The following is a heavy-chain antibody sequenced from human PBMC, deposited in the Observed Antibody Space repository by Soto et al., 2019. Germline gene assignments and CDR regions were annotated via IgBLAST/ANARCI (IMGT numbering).Heavy chain of an antibody. V-gene: IGHV1-3*01. CDR2: INAGNGNT. Sequence: QVQLVQSGAEVKKPGASVKVSCKASGYTFTSYAMHWVHQAPGQRLEWMGWINAGNGNTKYSQKFQGRVTITRDTSASTAYMELSSLRSEDTAVYYCARTPGYSSSWYTGGDYWGQGTLVTVSS. CDR3: ARTPGYSSSWYTGGDY. CDR1: GYTFTSYA. J-gene: IGHJ4*02. D-gene: IGHD6-13*01.